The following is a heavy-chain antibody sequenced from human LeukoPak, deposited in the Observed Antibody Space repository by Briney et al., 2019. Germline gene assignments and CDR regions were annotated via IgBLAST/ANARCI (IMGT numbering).Heavy chain of an antibody. Sequence: PSGTLSLTCAVSGGSISSSNWWSWVRQPPGKGLEWIGEIYHSGSTNYNPSLKSRVTISVDKSKNQFSLKLSSVTAADTAVYYCARSPLGYCSSTTFCYYYYYMDVWGKGTTVTISS. V-gene: IGHV4-4*02. CDR2: IYHSGST. CDR1: GGSISSSNW. CDR3: ARSPLGYCSSTTFCYYYYYMDV. D-gene: IGHD2-2*01. J-gene: IGHJ6*03.